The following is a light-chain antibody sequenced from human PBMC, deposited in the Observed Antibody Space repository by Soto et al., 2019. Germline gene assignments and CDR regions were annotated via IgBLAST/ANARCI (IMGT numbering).Light chain of an antibody. V-gene: IGKV1-39*01. CDR1: QNINTY. Sequence: DIQLTQSPSSLSASVGDRVTITCRSSQNINTYLNWYQQRSGEPPKLLIYHASSLKSGVPSRFSGSASGTAFTLTISSLQPEDFGTYYCQQSSRMPPFGGGTKLDIK. J-gene: IGKJ4*01. CDR2: HAS. CDR3: QQSSRMPP.